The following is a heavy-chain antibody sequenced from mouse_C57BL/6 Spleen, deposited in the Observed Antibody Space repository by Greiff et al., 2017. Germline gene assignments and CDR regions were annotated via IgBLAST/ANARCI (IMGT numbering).Heavy chain of an antibody. CDR3: ARQDSNLYAMDY. D-gene: IGHD2-5*01. CDR1: GYTFTSYW. Sequence: QVQLKQPGAELVMPGASVKLSCKASGYTFTSYWMHWVKQRPGQGLEWIGEIDPSDSYTNYNQKFKGKSTLTVDKSSSTAYMQLSSLTSEDSAVYYCARQDSNLYAMDYWGQGTSVTVSS. J-gene: IGHJ4*01. CDR2: IDPSDSYT. V-gene: IGHV1-69*01.